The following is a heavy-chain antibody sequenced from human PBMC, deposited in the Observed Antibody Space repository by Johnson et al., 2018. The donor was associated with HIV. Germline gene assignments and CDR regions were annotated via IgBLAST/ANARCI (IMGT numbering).Heavy chain of an antibody. CDR1: GFTFSTYA. J-gene: IGHJ3*02. CDR2: ISYDGSNK. D-gene: IGHD3-3*01. V-gene: IGHV3-30-3*01. CDR3: ARAYNFWSGENDAFDI. Sequence: QVKLVESGGGVVQPGRSLRLSCAASGFTFSTYAMHWVRQAPGKGLEWVAVISYDGSNKYYADSVKGRFTISRDNSKNTLYLQMNSLRAEDTAVYYCARAYNFWSGENDAFDIWGKGTMVTVSS.